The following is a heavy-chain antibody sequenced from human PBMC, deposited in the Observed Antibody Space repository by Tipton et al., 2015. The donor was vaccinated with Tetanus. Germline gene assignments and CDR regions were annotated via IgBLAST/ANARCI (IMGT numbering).Heavy chain of an antibody. CDR1: GYTFTGYY. CDR3: ATTLGPQWLAPYYYGMGG. D-gene: IGHD6-19*01. Sequence: QVQLVQSGAEVKKPGASVKVSCKASGYTFTGYYMHWVRQAPGQGLEWMGWINPNSGGTNYAQKFQGWVTRTRGTSISTAYMERSRLRSDDTAVYYWATTLGPQWLAPYYYGMGGWGQGTTVTVSS. V-gene: IGHV1-2*04. J-gene: IGHJ6*02. CDR2: INPNSGGT.